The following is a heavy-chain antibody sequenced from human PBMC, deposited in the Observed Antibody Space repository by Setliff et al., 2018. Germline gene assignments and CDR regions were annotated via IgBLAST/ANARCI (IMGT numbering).Heavy chain of an antibody. D-gene: IGHD2-2*01. V-gene: IGHV1-18*01. CDR2: IGAYTGNT. J-gene: IGHJ4*02. Sequence: ASVKVSCKASGGTFRSDGFNWVRQAPGQGLEWMGWIGAYTGNTNSAQKFQGRVTLTTDTSTSTAYLEVRSLTSDDTAIYYCSRLVRYCTRSSCQRTSGAELWGQGTLVTVSS. CDR3: SRLVRYCTRSSCQRTSGAEL. CDR1: GGTFRSDG.